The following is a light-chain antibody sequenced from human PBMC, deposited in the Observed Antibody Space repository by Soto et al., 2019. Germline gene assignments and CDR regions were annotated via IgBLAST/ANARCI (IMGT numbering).Light chain of an antibody. CDR3: SAYTHSNTVI. CDR1: SSDIGIYNF. Sequence: QSVLTQPASVSGSPGQSITIFCTGTSSDIGIYNFVSWYQQHPGKAPKLMIYEVIKRPSGISDRFSGSKSGNTASLTISGLQAEDEADYYCSAYTHSNTVIFGGGTKLTVL. J-gene: IGLJ2*01. V-gene: IGLV2-14*02. CDR2: EVI.